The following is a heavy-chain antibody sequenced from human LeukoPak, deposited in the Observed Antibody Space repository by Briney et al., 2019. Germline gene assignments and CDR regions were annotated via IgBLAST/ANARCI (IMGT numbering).Heavy chain of an antibody. CDR3: ARVDRDTLTGYMFDY. J-gene: IGHJ4*02. V-gene: IGHV4-34*01. CDR1: GGSISSCY. CDR2: INHSGST. D-gene: IGHD3-9*01. Sequence: SETLSLTCTVSGGSISSCYWSWIRQPPGKGLEGVGEINHSGSTNYNPSLKSRVTISVDTSKNQFSLKLSSVTAADTAVYYCARVDRDTLTGYMFDYWGQGTLVTVSS.